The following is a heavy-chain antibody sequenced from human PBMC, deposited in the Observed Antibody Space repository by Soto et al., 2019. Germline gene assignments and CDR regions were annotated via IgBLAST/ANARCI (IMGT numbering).Heavy chain of an antibody. Sequence: GASVKVSCKASGGTFSSYAISWVRQAPGQGLEWMGGIIPIFGTANYAQKFQGRVTITADKSTSTAYMELSSLRSEDTAVYYCARAPPTQPGIAAAGQRGGYYYYGMDVWGQGTTVTVS. V-gene: IGHV1-69*06. CDR3: ARAPPTQPGIAAAGQRGGYYYYGMDV. D-gene: IGHD6-13*01. CDR1: GGTFSSYA. J-gene: IGHJ6*02. CDR2: IIPIFGTA.